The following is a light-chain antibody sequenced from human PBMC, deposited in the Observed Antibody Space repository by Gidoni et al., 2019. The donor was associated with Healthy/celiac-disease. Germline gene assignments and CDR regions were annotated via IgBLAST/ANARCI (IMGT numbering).Light chain of an antibody. CDR2: EVS. CDR3: SAYTSSSTYVV. J-gene: IGLJ2*01. Sequence: QSALTQPASVSGSPGQSITISCTGTSSDVGGYNYVSWYQQHPGKAPKLMIYEVSNRPSGFSKRFSGSKSGNTASLTISGLQAEDEADYYCSAYTSSSTYVVFGGGTKLTVL. V-gene: IGLV2-14*01. CDR1: SSDVGGYNY.